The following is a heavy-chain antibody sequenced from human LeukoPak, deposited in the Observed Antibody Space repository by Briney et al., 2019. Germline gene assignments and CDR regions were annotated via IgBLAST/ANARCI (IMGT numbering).Heavy chain of an antibody. D-gene: IGHD2-2*01. CDR1: GFTFNSYA. CDR3: AKELVYCSSTSCYPRGFDY. V-gene: IGHV3-23*01. CDR2: ISGSGGGT. Sequence: PGGSLRLSCGASGFTFNSYAVSWVRQAPGKGLEWVSAISGSGGGTYYADSVKGRFTISRDNSKNPVYLQMNSLSTEDTAVYYCAKELVYCSSTSCYPRGFDYWGQGTLVTVSS. J-gene: IGHJ4*02.